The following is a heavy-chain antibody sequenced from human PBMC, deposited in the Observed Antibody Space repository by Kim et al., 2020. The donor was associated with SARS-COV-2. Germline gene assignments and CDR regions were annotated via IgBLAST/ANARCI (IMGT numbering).Heavy chain of an antibody. D-gene: IGHD3-10*01. J-gene: IGHJ4*02. CDR2: VNTRSTYI. CDR3: ARDYYGPYY. CDR1: GFTFSDYD. Sequence: GGSLRLSCAASGFTFSDYDMNWIRQAPGKGLEWLSNVNTRSTYITYADTVKGRFTISRDNAKNSLYLQMKSLRAEDTAVYYCARDYYGPYYWGQGTLVTVSS. V-gene: IGHV3-11*05.